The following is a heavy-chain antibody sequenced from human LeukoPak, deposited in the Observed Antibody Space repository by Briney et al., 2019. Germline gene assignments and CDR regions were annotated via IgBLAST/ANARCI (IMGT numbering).Heavy chain of an antibody. V-gene: IGHV3-30*18. Sequence: PGRSLRLSCAASGFTFSSYGMHWVRQAPGKGLEWVAVISYDGSNKYYADSVKGRFTISRDNSKNTLYLQMNSLRAEDTAVYYCAKDLSIAAAGTGNPWGQGTLVTVSS. J-gene: IGHJ5*02. D-gene: IGHD6-13*01. CDR1: GFTFSSYG. CDR3: AKDLSIAAAGTGNP. CDR2: ISYDGSNK.